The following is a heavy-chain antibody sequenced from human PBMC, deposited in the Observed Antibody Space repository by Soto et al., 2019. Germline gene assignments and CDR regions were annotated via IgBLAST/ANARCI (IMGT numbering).Heavy chain of an antibody. J-gene: IGHJ4*02. CDR1: GDTLTELS. Sequence: ASVKVSCKVSGDTLTELSMHCVRQAPGKGLEWMGGFDPEDGETIYAQKFQGRVTMTEDTSTDTAYMELSSLRSEDTAVYYWATEWGLPSISACYYFDYWGQGTLATVSS. CDR2: FDPEDGET. D-gene: IGHD6-6*01. V-gene: IGHV1-24*01. CDR3: ATEWGLPSISACYYFDY.